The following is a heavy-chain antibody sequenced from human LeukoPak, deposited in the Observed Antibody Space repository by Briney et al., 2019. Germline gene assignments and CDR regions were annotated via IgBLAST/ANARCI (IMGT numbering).Heavy chain of an antibody. CDR3: ARGYCSSTSCQYYLDY. CDR1: GYSFTSYA. J-gene: IGHJ4*02. Sequence: ASVKVSCKASGYSFTSYAMHWVRQAPGQRLEWMGWIYAGNGNTQFSQNFQGRVTFTRDTSASTAYMELSRLRSEDTAVYYCARGYCSSTSCQYYLDYWGQGTLVTVSS. CDR2: IYAGNGNT. V-gene: IGHV1-3*01. D-gene: IGHD2-2*01.